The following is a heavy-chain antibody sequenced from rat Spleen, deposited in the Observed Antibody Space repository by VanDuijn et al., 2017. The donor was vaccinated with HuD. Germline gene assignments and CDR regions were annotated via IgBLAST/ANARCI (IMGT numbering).Heavy chain of an antibody. J-gene: IGHJ4*01. Sequence: QVQLKESGPGLVQPSQTLSLTCTVSGFSLTSYTVHWVRQPTGKGLEWMGVIWAGGSTDSNSALESRLSISRDTSKSQVFLKMNSLQTEDIATYYCARDVANYYGGTYGIMAAWGQGASVTVSS. V-gene: IGHV2-30*01. CDR3: ARDVANYYGGTYGIMAA. CDR1: GFSLTSYT. CDR2: IWAGGST. D-gene: IGHD1-12*02.